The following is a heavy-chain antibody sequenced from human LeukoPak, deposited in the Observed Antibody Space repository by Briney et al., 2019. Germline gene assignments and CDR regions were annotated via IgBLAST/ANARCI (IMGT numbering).Heavy chain of an antibody. CDR2: IYYSGST. CDR3: ARLWYYDFWSGYYFDY. J-gene: IGHJ4*02. CDR1: GGSISSYY. D-gene: IGHD3-3*01. V-gene: IGHV4-59*01. Sequence: SETLSLTCTVSGGSISSYYWSWLRQPPGKGLEWIGHIYYSGSTNYNPSLKSRVTISVDTSKNQFSLKLSSVTAADTAVYYCARLWYYDFWSGYYFDYWGQGTLVTVSS.